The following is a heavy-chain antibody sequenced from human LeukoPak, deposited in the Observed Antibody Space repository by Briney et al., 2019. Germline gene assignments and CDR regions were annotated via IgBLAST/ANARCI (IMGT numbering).Heavy chain of an antibody. CDR2: IYPSGNT. D-gene: IGHD3-22*01. CDR1: GGSFSNHF. Sequence: SETLSLTCSVSGGSFSNHFWSWVRQPAGKGLEWIGRIYPSGNTNYNPSLKSRVTLSVDTSKNQFSLKLSSVTAADTAVYYCARDRYYYDSSGYYSLDYWGQGTLVTVSS. CDR3: ARDRYYYDSSGYYSLDY. V-gene: IGHV4-4*07. J-gene: IGHJ4*02.